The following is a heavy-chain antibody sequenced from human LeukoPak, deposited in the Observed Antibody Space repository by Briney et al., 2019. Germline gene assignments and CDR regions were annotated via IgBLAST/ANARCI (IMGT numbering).Heavy chain of an antibody. Sequence: SETLSLTCTVSGGSISGYYWSWIRQPPGKGLEYIGYIYYSGSTNYSPSLKSRVTISVDTSKHQFSLKLSPVTAADTAVYYCARLDTIFGVAKGFDYWGQGTLVTVSS. CDR3: ARLDTIFGVAKGFDY. J-gene: IGHJ4*02. V-gene: IGHV4-59*01. CDR1: GGSISGYY. D-gene: IGHD3-3*01. CDR2: IYYSGST.